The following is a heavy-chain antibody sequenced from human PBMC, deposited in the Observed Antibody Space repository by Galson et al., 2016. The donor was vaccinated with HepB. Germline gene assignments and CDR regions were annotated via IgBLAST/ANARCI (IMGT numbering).Heavy chain of an antibody. CDR1: GASMSDFY. V-gene: IGHV4-34*01. CDR2: INYSGGT. D-gene: IGHD3-22*01. J-gene: IGHJ4*02. Sequence: SETLSLTCNVYGASMSDFYWVWIRQSPGKGLEWIGEINYSGGTKYKASLKSRVIISVDMSKNQVSLRLNSVTAAETAVYYCAKGWSSYETSGYAGNWGQGTLVTVSS. CDR3: AKGWSSYETSGYAGN.